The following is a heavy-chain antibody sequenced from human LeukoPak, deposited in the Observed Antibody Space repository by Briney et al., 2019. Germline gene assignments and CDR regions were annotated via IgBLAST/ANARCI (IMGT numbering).Heavy chain of an antibody. J-gene: IGHJ6*02. CDR2: ISAYNGNT. Sequence: GASVTVSCKASGYTFTSYGISWVRQAPGQGLEWMGWISAYNGNTNYAQKLQGRVTMTTDTSTSTAYMELRSLRSDDTAVYYCAREDVVVVAATQYYYYYGMDVWGQGTTVTVSS. D-gene: IGHD2-15*01. CDR3: AREDVVVVAATQYYYYYGMDV. V-gene: IGHV1-18*01. CDR1: GYTFTSYG.